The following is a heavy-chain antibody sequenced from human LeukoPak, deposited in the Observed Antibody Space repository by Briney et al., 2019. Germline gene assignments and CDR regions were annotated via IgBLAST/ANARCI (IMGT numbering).Heavy chain of an antibody. J-gene: IGHJ4*02. D-gene: IGHD6-13*01. Sequence: GGSLRLSCAASGFTFSSDRMNWVRQAPGKGLEWGSRIKSKTNGGTTDYAAPVKGRFPISRDDSKNTLHLHINRLKTEDTAVCYCTTAPKGIAGDWGQGTLVTVSS. CDR1: GFTFSSDR. CDR2: IKSKTNGGTT. V-gene: IGHV3-15*01. CDR3: TTAPKGIAGD.